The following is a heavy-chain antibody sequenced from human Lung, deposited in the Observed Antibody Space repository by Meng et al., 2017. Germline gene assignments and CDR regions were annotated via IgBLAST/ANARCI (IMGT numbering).Heavy chain of an antibody. CDR3: ARYVPNGSFWYFDF. CDR1: GYIFTNYD. CDR2: ISVKNGEA. J-gene: IGHJ2*01. D-gene: IGHD6-13*01. Sequence: QGQLVHSRCDSKKPGVAMKVSCKASGYIFTNYDISWVRQAPGQGLEWMGWISVKNGEAKYPQNFQGRVTMTTDTTTSTAYMELRSLTSDDTAVYYCARYVPNGSFWYFDFWGRGTLVTVSS. V-gene: IGHV1-18*01.